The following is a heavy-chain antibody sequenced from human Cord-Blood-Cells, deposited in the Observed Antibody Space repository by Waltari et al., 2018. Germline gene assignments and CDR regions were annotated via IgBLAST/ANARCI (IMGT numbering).Heavy chain of an antibody. CDR3: ARDLPPGDSGYDYRDY. Sequence: QVQLVQSGAEVKKTGASVKVSCKASGYTFTSYGISWVRQAPGQGLEWMGWSSAYNGNTNYAQKLQGRVTMTTDTSTSTAYMELRSLRSDDTAVYYCARDLPPGDSGYDYRDYWGQGTLVTVSS. CDR2: SSAYNGNT. V-gene: IGHV1-18*01. CDR1: GYTFTSYG. D-gene: IGHD5-12*01. J-gene: IGHJ4*02.